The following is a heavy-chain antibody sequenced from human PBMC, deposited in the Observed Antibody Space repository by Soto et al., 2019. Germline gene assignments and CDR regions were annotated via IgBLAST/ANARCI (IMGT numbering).Heavy chain of an antibody. Sequence: ASVKVSCKASGFTFTSSPIQWVRQARGQRLEWIGWIVVGSGNTNYAQKFQERVTITRDMSTSTAYMELSSLRSEDTAVYYCAAGPHCSGGSCYSFVSYYYYMEVLVKGNTVTVT. CDR3: AAGPHCSGGSCYSFVSYYYYMEV. CDR2: IVVGSGNT. CDR1: GFTFTSSP. V-gene: IGHV1-58*02. D-gene: IGHD2-15*01. J-gene: IGHJ6*03.